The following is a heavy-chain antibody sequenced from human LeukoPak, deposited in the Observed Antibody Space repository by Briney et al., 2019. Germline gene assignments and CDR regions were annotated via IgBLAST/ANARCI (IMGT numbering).Heavy chain of an antibody. CDR2: INHSGST. V-gene: IGHV4-34*01. D-gene: IGHD1-26*01. Sequence: SETLSLTCTVSGGSISSYYWSWIRQPPGKGLEWIGEINHSGSTNYNPSLKSRVTISVDTSKNQLSLRLSSVTAADTAVYYCARPSSSGSYYYWGQGTLVTVS. J-gene: IGHJ4*02. CDR1: GGSISSYY. CDR3: ARPSSSGSYYY.